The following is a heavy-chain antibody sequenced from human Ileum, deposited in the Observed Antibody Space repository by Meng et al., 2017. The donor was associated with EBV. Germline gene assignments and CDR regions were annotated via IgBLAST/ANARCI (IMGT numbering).Heavy chain of an antibody. CDR3: AGDPHSGSPH. V-gene: IGHV4-61*01. CDR2: MSYSGST. D-gene: IGHD1-26*01. J-gene: IGHJ4*02. Sequence: QVTLQGSGPGLVRPSETLSLTCTVSGGSVSSAHSFWTWIRQPPGKGLEWIGYMSYSGSTNYSPPLESRVTISVDTSKNQFSLKLSSVTAADTAVYYCAGDPHSGSPHWGQGTLVTVSS. CDR1: GGSVSSAHSF.